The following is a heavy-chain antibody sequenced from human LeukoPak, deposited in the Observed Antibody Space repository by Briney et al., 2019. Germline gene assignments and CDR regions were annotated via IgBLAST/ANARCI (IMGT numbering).Heavy chain of an antibody. CDR3: AKGPGAAAGDFDY. CDR1: GFTFSSYG. V-gene: IGHV3-30*02. CDR2: IRYDGSNK. J-gene: IGHJ4*02. D-gene: IGHD6-13*01. Sequence: GGSLRLSCAASGFTFSSYGMHWVRQAPGKGLEWVAFIRYDGSNKYYADSVKGRFTISRDNSENTLYLQMNSLRAEDTAVYYCAKGPGAAAGDFDYWGQGTLVTVSS.